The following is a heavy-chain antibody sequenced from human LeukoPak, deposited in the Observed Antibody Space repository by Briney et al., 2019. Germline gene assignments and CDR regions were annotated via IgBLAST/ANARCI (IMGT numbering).Heavy chain of an antibody. Sequence: GGSLRLSCAASGFTFSSYSMSWVRQAPGKGLEWVSSISSISSYIYYADSVKGRFTISRDNAKNSLYLQMNSLRAEDTAVYYCARDPWNTAAHDYDFWSGYYTGSWFDPWGQGTLVTVSS. CDR1: GFTFSSYS. D-gene: IGHD3-3*01. CDR3: ARDPWNTAAHDYDFWSGYYTGSWFDP. CDR2: ISSISSYI. J-gene: IGHJ5*02. V-gene: IGHV3-21*01.